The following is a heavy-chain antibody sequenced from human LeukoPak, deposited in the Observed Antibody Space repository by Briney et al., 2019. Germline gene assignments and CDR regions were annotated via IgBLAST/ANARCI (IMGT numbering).Heavy chain of an antibody. J-gene: IGHJ4*02. CDR2: IYYSGST. D-gene: IGHD3-10*02. CDR3: ARDVQRFYFDY. V-gene: IGHV4-39*07. Sequence: SETLSLTCTVSGGSISSSSYYWGWIRQPPGKGLEWIGSIYYSGSTYYNPSLKSRVTISVDTSKNQFSLKLSSVTAADTAVYYCARDVQRFYFDYWGQGTLVTVSS. CDR1: GGSISSSSYY.